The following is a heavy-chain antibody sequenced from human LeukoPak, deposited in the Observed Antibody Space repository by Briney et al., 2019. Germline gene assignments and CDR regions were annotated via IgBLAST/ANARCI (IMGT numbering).Heavy chain of an antibody. Sequence: GGSLRLSCAASGFTFSSYTIHWVRQAPGKGLEWVTFVAVDGGNKYYADSVKGRLTISRDNSKNTLYLQINSLREEETAVYYCARGRQGYVLNWFDPLGGGGLVTVSS. CDR3: ARGRQGYVLNWFDP. D-gene: IGHD3-10*01. CDR1: GFTFSSYT. V-gene: IGHV3-30-3*01. J-gene: IGHJ5*02. CDR2: VAVDGGNK.